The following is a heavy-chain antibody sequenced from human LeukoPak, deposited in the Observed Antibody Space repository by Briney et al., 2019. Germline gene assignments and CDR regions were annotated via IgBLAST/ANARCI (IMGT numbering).Heavy chain of an antibody. J-gene: IGHJ5*02. D-gene: IGHD2/OR15-2a*01. CDR1: GGSITGYY. CDR3: ARLTKFLTTYYPTP. Sequence: SETLSLTCTVSGGSITGYYWSWIRQPPGKGLEWVGYIFSSGSTNYNPPLKSRVTISLDTSKSQFSLKLISVTASDTAVYYCARLTKFLTTYYPTPWGQGTLVTVSS. V-gene: IGHV4-59*08. CDR2: IFSSGST.